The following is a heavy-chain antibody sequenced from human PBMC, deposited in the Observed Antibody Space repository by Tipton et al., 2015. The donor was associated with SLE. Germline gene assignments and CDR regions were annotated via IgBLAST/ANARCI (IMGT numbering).Heavy chain of an antibody. D-gene: IGHD3-10*01. CDR3: ARELSPHDAFDI. Sequence: LRLSCAIYGGSFSGYYWSWIRQPPGKGLEWIGEINHSGSTNYNPSLKSRVTISVDTSKNQFSLKLSSVTAADTAVYYCARELSPHDAFDIWGQGTMVTVSS. CDR2: INHSGST. J-gene: IGHJ3*02. CDR1: GGSFSGYY. V-gene: IGHV4-34*01.